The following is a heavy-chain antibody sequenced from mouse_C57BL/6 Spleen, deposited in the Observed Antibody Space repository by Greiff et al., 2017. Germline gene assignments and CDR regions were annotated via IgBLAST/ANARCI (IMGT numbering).Heavy chain of an antibody. D-gene: IGHD4-1*01. Sequence: EVQLVESGGGLVQPGGSLKLSCVASGFTFRNYWMNWVRQSPEKGLEWVSQISLKSDHYPTHYAESVQGRFTITSDDSKSSVDQQINNLRAEDTEIYYCTDWDYCDYWGQGTTLTVSS. V-gene: IGHV6-3*01. CDR1: GFTFRNYW. CDR2: ISLKSDHYPT. CDR3: TDWDYCDY. J-gene: IGHJ2*01.